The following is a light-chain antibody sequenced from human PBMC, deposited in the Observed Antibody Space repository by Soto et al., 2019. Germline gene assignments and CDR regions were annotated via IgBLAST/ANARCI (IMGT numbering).Light chain of an antibody. Sequence: DIQMTQSPSTLSASVGDRVTITCRASQGIFNWLAGYQQTPGKAPKLLIYDASSVESGVPTRLSGSGAGTEVSLSTSSLQPDDFAAYYCLQDYNYSAALGQGTTLEIK. V-gene: IGKV1-5*01. J-gene: IGKJ2*01. CDR3: LQDYNYSAA. CDR2: DAS. CDR1: QGIFNW.